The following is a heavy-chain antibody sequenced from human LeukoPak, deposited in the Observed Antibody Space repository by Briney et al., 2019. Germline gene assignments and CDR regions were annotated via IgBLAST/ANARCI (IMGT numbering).Heavy chain of an antibody. D-gene: IGHD3-10*01. CDR1: GFTFSSYW. J-gene: IGHJ4*02. CDR3: AREGVGGFDY. Sequence: GGSLRLSCAASGFTFSSYWMSWVRQAPGKRLEWVANIKQDGSDKGYVDSVKGRFTISRDNAKNSLYLQMNSLRAEDTAVYYCAREGVGGFDYWGQGTLVTVSS. V-gene: IGHV3-7*01. CDR2: IKQDGSDK.